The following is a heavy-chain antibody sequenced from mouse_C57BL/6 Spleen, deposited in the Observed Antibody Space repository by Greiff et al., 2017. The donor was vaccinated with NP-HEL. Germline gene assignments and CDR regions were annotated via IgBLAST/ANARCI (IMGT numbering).Heavy chain of an antibody. CDR2: INPNNGGT. V-gene: IGHV1-26*01. D-gene: IGHD2-4*01. CDR1: GYTFTDYY. J-gene: IGHJ2*01. Sequence: VQLQQSGPELVKPGASVKISCKASGYTFTDYYMNWVKQSHGKSLEWIGDINPNNGGTSYNQKFKGKATLTVDKSSSTAYMELRSLTSEDSAVYYCARNYDYDRVYFDYWGQGTTLTVSS. CDR3: ARNYDYDRVYFDY.